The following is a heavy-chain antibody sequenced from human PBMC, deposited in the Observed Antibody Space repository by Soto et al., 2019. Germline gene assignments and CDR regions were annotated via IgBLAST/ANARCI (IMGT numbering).Heavy chain of an antibody. Sequence: EVQLVESGGGLVQRGGPRRPSCPALGLTFISYGRTGVRRAPGKGREWVSNISIISSTIYYADSVKGRFTISRDNAKNSLYLQMNSLRAEDTAVYYCAFGEESRYYYYGMDVWGQGTTVTVS. D-gene: IGHD3-10*01. CDR3: AFGEESRYYYYGMDV. J-gene: IGHJ6*02. CDR2: ISIISSTI. V-gene: IGHV3-48*01. CDR1: GLTFISYG.